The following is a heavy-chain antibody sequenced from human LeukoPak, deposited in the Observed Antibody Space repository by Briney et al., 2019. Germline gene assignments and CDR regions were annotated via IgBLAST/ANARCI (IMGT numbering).Heavy chain of an antibody. D-gene: IGHD5-24*01. Sequence: RASVKVSCKASGGTFSSYAISWVRQAPGQGLEWMGGIIPIFGTANYAQKFQGRVTITADESTSTAYMELSSLRSEDTAVYYCARAMREREMATILGYWGQGTLVTVSS. CDR1: GGTFSSYA. CDR3: ARAMREREMATILGY. CDR2: IIPIFGTA. V-gene: IGHV1-69*13. J-gene: IGHJ4*02.